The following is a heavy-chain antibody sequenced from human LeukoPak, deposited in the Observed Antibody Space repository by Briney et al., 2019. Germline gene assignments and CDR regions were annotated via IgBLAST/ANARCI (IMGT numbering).Heavy chain of an antibody. CDR1: GFIVNTNY. V-gene: IGHV3-53*01. D-gene: IGHD4-17*01. Sequence: GGSLRLSCAASGFIVNTNYMTWVRQAPGGGLEWVSFIYADGNTYYADSVKGRFTISRDISKNAVYLQMNSLRAEDTAVYYCARDSYGDANFDSWGQGTLVTVSS. CDR3: ARDSYGDANFDS. J-gene: IGHJ4*02. CDR2: IYADGNT.